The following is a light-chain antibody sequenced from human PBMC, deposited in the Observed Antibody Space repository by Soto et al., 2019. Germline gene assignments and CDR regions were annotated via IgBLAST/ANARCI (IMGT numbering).Light chain of an antibody. CDR2: GAS. J-gene: IGKJ2*01. Sequence: EIVLTQSPGTLSLSPGERATLSCRASQSVTSSSLVWYQQKPGQAPRLLIYGASSRATGIPDRFSGSGSGTDFTLTISRLEPEDFAVYFCQLYGISSMYTFGQGSKLEIK. CDR1: QSVTSSS. CDR3: QLYGISSMYT. V-gene: IGKV3-20*01.